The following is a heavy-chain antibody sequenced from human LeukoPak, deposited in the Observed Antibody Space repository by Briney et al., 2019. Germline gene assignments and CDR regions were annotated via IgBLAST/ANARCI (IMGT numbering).Heavy chain of an antibody. V-gene: IGHV3-66*02. D-gene: IGHD6-13*01. CDR3: AKDRVTAAGYYFDY. Sequence: GGSLRLSCAASGFTVSSNYMSWVRQAPGKGLEWVSVIYPGGRTDFADSVKGRFTIAIDNSKNTLYLQMTSLRAEDTAVYYCAKDRVTAAGYYFDYWGQGTLVTVSS. J-gene: IGHJ4*02. CDR2: IYPGGRT. CDR1: GFTVSSNY.